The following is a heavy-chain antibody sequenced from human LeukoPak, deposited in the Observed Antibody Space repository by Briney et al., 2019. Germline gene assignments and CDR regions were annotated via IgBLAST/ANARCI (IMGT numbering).Heavy chain of an antibody. J-gene: IGHJ4*02. CDR2: MLYDGSEK. Sequence: PGGSLRLSCAASGFTFSKYAMHWVRQAPGKGLEWVAFMLYDGSEKDYADSVKGRFAISRDNSRNTLYLQMNSLRAEDTAVYYCAKGGVDYCSSTSCYDSLGSYYFDYWGQGTLVTVSS. V-gene: IGHV3-30*02. CDR3: AKGGVDYCSSTSCYDSLGSYYFDY. CDR1: GFTFSKYA. D-gene: IGHD2-2*01.